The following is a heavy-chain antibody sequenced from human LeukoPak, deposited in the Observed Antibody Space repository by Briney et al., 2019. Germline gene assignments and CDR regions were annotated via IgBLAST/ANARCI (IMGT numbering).Heavy chain of an antibody. Sequence: PSEALSLTFTGSVGSDHTRHYYWRGVRQPPGKGPECLGDIFYTGKTNYNPSLRGRVTISLDTSKHLFSLRLTSVTAADTAVYYCSRIFDSWGQGSLVSVSS. CDR3: SRIFDS. CDR2: IFYTGKT. V-gene: IGHV4-39*07. J-gene: IGHJ4*02. CDR1: VGSDHTRHYY.